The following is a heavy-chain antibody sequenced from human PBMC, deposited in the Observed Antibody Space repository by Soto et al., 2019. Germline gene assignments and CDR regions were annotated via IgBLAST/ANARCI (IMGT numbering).Heavy chain of an antibody. D-gene: IGHD3-3*01. CDR1: GGSFRGFY. CDR2: INHVGIT. J-gene: IGHJ4*02. Sequence: QVQLQQWGAGLLKPSETLSLTCAVSGGSFRGFYWTWIRQSPGKGLEWLGDINHVGITNYNPSLKMRVSIPVDPSKSQFSMKRSSVTAADTAVYYCARSHDFWGGRQQPIVSWGQGTLVTVSS. V-gene: IGHV4-34*01. CDR3: ARSHDFWGGRQQPIVS.